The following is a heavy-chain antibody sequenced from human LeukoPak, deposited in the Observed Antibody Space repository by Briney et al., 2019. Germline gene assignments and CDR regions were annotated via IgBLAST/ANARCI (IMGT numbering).Heavy chain of an antibody. Sequence: GGSLRLSCAASGFTFSSYGMSWVRQAPGKGLEWVSAISGSGGSTYYADSVKGRFTISRDNSKNTLYLQMNSLRAEDTAVYYCAKGDSSGSYFDYWGQGTLVTVSS. CDR1: GFTFSSYG. J-gene: IGHJ4*02. V-gene: IGHV3-23*01. CDR2: ISGSGGST. CDR3: AKGDSSGSYFDY. D-gene: IGHD3-22*01.